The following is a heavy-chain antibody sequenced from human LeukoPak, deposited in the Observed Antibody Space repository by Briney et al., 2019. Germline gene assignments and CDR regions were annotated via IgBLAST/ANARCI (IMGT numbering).Heavy chain of an antibody. D-gene: IGHD1-26*01. V-gene: IGHV3-21*04. CDR3: AREGVVGEDAFDI. J-gene: IGHJ3*02. Sequence: GGSLRLSCAASGFTFNYYTMNWVRQAPGRELEWASSITGRSSHVYYADSLKGRFTISRDNSKNSLYLQMNSLRTEDTALYYCAREGVVGEDAFDIWGQGTMVTVSS. CDR1: GFTFNYYT. CDR2: ITGRSSHV.